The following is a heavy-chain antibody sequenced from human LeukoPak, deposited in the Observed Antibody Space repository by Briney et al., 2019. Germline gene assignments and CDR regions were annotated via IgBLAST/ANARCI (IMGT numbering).Heavy chain of an antibody. D-gene: IGHD3-22*01. CDR3: ARRKTYYYDSSGYFDY. J-gene: IGHJ4*02. Sequence: SETLSLTCTVSGGSISSSSYYWSWIRQPPGKGLEWIGYIYYSGSTYYNPSLKSRVTISVDTSKNQFSLKLSSVTAADTAVYYCARRKTYYYDSSGYFDYWGQGTLVTVSS. V-gene: IGHV4-30-4*08. CDR1: GGSISSSSYY. CDR2: IYYSGST.